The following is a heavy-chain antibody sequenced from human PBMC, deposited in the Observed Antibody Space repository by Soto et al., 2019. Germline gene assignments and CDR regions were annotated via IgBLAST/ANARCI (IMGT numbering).Heavy chain of an antibody. CDR1: GFTFRNYD. CDR3: ARTDRDFYGLDV. Sequence: ESGGGLVQPGGSLRLSCEASGFTFRNYDMHWVRQGTGKGLEWVSGISAAGDPDYADSVEGRFTISRENAQNSFFLQMHSLRVGDTAVYYCARTDRDFYGLDVWGQGTTVIVSS. CDR2: ISAAGDP. J-gene: IGHJ6*02. V-gene: IGHV3-13*05.